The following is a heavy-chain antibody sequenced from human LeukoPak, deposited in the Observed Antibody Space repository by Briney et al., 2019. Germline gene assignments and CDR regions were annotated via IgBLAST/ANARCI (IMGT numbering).Heavy chain of an antibody. CDR1: GGSISSYC. Sequence: SETLSLTCTVSGGSISSYCWSWIRQPPGQGLGLIGYIYYSGSTNYNPSIKSRVTIPVSTSKIQFSLKLSSVTAADTAVSYCAREREIITMVRGDRDDAFDIWGQGTMVTVSS. V-gene: IGHV4-59*01. CDR2: IYYSGST. CDR3: AREREIITMVRGDRDDAFDI. J-gene: IGHJ3*02. D-gene: IGHD3-10*01.